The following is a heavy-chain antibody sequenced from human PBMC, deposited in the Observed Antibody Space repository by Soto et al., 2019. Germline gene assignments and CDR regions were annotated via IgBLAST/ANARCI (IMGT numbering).Heavy chain of an antibody. CDR1: GYTFTGYY. D-gene: IGHD6-13*01. CDR2: INPNSGGT. J-gene: IGHJ5*02. V-gene: IGHV1-2*02. Sequence: ASVKVSCKASGYTFTGYYMHWVRQAPGQGLEWMGWINPNSGGTNYAQKFQGRVAMARDTSISTAYMELSRLRSDDTAVYYCAREGIAAADRNWFGPWGQGTLVTVSS. CDR3: AREGIAAADRNWFGP.